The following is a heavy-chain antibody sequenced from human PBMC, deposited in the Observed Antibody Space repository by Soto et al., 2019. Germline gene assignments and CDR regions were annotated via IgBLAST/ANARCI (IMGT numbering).Heavy chain of an antibody. CDR3: ARGTLLWFGELSYWFDP. D-gene: IGHD3-10*01. CDR2: IYYSGST. V-gene: IGHV4-31*03. Sequence: QVQLQESGPGLVKPSQTLSLTCTVSGGSISSGGYYWSWIRQHPGKGLEWIGYIYYSGSTYYNPXHKSRVTIAVXXSXNXXSLKLSSVTAADTAVYYCARGTLLWFGELSYWFDPWGQGTLVTVSS. CDR1: GGSISSGGYY. J-gene: IGHJ5*02.